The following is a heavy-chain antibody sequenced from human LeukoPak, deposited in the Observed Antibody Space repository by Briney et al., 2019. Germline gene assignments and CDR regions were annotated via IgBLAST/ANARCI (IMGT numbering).Heavy chain of an antibody. D-gene: IGHD2-15*01. CDR1: GGSISSSSYY. Sequence: SETLSLTCTVSGGSISSSSYYWGWIRQPPGKGLEWIGSIYYSGSTYYNPPLKSRVTISVDTSKNQFSLKLSSVTAADTAVYYCARRLRGGPVDYWGQGTLVTVSS. J-gene: IGHJ4*02. CDR3: ARRLRGGPVDY. V-gene: IGHV4-39*01. CDR2: IYYSGST.